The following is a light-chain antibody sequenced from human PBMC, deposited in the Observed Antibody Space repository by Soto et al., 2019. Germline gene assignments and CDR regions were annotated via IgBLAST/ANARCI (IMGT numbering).Light chain of an antibody. CDR2: LNSDGSH. V-gene: IGLV4-69*01. CDR3: QTWGTGIHGV. CDR1: SGHSSYD. Sequence: QSVLTQSPSASASLGASVKLTCTLSSGHSSYDIAWHQQQPEKGPRYLMKLNSDGSHSKGDGIPDRFSGSSSGTERYLTISSLQSEDEADYYCQTWGTGIHGVFGGGTKLTVL. J-gene: IGLJ3*02.